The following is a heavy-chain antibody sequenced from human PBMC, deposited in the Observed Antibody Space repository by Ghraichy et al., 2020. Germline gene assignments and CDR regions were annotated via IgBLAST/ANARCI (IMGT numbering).Heavy chain of an antibody. J-gene: IGHJ4*02. D-gene: IGHD2-8*02. CDR2: ISDVGDNK. Sequence: GESLNISCAASGFAFRDFAMHWVRQAPGKGLEWVAVISDVGDNKRYAESVKGRFTVSREYTTNTVSLQMNSLRHDDTAIYYCAKDRGGVQTATFDFWGQGILLAVSS. CDR3: AKDRGGVQTATFDF. V-gene: IGHV3-30*18. CDR1: GFAFRDFA.